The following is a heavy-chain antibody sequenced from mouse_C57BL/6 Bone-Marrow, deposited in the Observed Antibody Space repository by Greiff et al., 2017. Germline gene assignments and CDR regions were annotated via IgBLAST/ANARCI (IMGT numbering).Heavy chain of an antibody. V-gene: IGHV1-20*01. CDR1: GYSFTGYF. J-gene: IGHJ2*01. CDR3: ARSDPSPTYYFDY. CDR2: INPYNGDT. Sequence: EVQRVESGPELVKPGDSVKISCKASGYSFTGYFMNWVMQSHGKSLEWIGRINPYNGDTFYNQKFKGKATLTVDKSSSTAHMELRSLTSEDSAVYYCARSDPSPTYYFDYWGQGTTLTVSS.